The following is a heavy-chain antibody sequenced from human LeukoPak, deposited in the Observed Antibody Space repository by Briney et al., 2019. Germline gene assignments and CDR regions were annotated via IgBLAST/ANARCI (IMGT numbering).Heavy chain of an antibody. Sequence: PGGSLRLSCAASGLTFSSYEMNWVRQAPGKGLEWVSYISSSSSYIYYADSVKGRFTISRDNAKNSLYLQMNSLRAEDTAVYYCARDRYSSGWTFDYWGQGTLVTVSS. J-gene: IGHJ4*02. CDR3: ARDRYSSGWTFDY. V-gene: IGHV3-21*05. D-gene: IGHD6-19*01. CDR2: ISSSSSYI. CDR1: GLTFSSYE.